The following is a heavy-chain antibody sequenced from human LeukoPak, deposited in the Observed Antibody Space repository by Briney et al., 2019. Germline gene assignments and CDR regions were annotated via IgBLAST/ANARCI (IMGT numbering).Heavy chain of an antibody. V-gene: IGHV1-58*02. CDR2: IIVGSGKT. Sequence: SVNVSCKASGFTFSNSAMQGVRQARGQRREWIGWIIVGSGKTHYAQNFQERVTITRDMSTNTAYMALSSLRSEDTAVYYCAAELYSGSYGRCCSFAFWGQGTQVTVSS. CDR1: GFTFSNSA. CDR3: AAELYSGSYGRCCSFAF. J-gene: IGHJ4*02. D-gene: IGHD1-26*01.